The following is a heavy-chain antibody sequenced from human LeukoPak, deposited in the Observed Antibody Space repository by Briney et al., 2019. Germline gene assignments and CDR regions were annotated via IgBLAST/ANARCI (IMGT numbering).Heavy chain of an antibody. CDR2: IRYDGSNK. J-gene: IGHJ4*02. Sequence: GGSLRLSCAASGFTFLSYGMHWVRQAPGKGLEWVAFIRYDGSNKYYADSVKGRFTISRDNSKNTLYLQMNSLRAEDTAVYYCAKDMRVIAAAGTLFDYWGQGTLVTVSS. CDR1: GFTFLSYG. V-gene: IGHV3-30*02. CDR3: AKDMRVIAAAGTLFDY. D-gene: IGHD6-13*01.